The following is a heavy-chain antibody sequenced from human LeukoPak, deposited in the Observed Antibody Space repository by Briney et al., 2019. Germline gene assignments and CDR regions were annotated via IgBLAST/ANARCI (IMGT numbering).Heavy chain of an antibody. Sequence: SETLSLTCAVYGGSFSGYYWSWIRQPPGKGLEWIGEINHSGSTNYNPSLKSRVTISVDTSKNQFSLKLSSVTAADTAVYYCARGPAGRDIDYWGQGTLVTVSS. D-gene: IGHD6-13*01. CDR3: ARGPAGRDIDY. J-gene: IGHJ4*02. CDR2: INHSGST. V-gene: IGHV4-34*01. CDR1: GGSFSGYY.